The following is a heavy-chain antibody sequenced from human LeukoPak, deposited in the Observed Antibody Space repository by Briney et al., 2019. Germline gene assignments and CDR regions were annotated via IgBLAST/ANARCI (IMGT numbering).Heavy chain of an antibody. D-gene: IGHD2-15*01. CDR2: INWNGGST. V-gene: IGHV3-20*04. J-gene: IGHJ4*02. CDR3: ARRDCSGGSCYVKY. Sequence: PGGSLRLSCAASGFTFDDYGMSWVRQAPGKGLEWVSGINWNGGSTGYADSVKGRSTISRDNAKNSLYLQMNSLRAEDTALYYCARRDCSGGSCYVKYWGQGTLVTVSS. CDR1: GFTFDDYG.